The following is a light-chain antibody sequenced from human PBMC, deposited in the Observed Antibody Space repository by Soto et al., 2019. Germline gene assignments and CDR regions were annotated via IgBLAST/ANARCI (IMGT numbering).Light chain of an antibody. CDR2: AAS. CDR1: QDIDNY. CDR3: QQHDTRPTMT. V-gene: IGKV1-33*01. J-gene: IGKJ5*01. Sequence: IQVTQSPSSLSASVGESVTITCRASQDIDNYLNWYQHRPGEAPKLLIYAASYLETGVSTRFSGSGSGTAFSFTITNLLPEDSGTYYCQQHDTRPTMTFGQGTRLEI.